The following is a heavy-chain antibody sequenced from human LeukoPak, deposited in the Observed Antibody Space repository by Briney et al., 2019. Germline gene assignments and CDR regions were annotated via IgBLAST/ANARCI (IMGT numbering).Heavy chain of an antibody. CDR2: IYYSGST. CDR1: GYSISNDYY. Sequence: SETLSLTCAVSGYSISNDYYWGWVRQPPGKGLEWIGYIYYSGSTYYNPSLKSRVTISVDTSKNQFSLKLSSVTAADTAVYYCARVWFGEFVDYWGQGTLVTVSS. CDR3: ARVWFGEFVDY. J-gene: IGHJ4*02. V-gene: IGHV4-30-4*08. D-gene: IGHD3-10*01.